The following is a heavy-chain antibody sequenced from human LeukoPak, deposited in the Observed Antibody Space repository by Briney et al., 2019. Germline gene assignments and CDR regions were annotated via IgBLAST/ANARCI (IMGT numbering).Heavy chain of an antibody. D-gene: IGHD6-19*01. CDR3: ARVEGFSGWFWFDP. CDR2: IYYSGST. CDR1: GGSISSYY. Sequence: SETLSLTCTVSGGSISSYYWSWIRHPPGKGLEWIGYIYYSGSTNYNPSLKSRVTISVDTSKNQFSLKLSSVTAADTAVYYCARVEGFSGWFWFDPWGQGTLVTASS. J-gene: IGHJ5*02. V-gene: IGHV4-59*01.